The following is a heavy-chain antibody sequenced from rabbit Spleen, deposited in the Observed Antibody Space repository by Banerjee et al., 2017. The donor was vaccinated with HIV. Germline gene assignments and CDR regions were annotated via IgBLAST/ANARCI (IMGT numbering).Heavy chain of an antibody. D-gene: IGHD3-3*01. CDR1: GFSFSSSYY. J-gene: IGHJ4*01. V-gene: IGHV1S40*01. Sequence: VESGGGLVKPGASLTLTCKASGFSFSSSYYMCWVRQAPGKGLEWIACIYAGSTGNTYYANWAKGRFTISKTSSTTVTLQMTSLTAADTATYFCARDLVVAIGWNFNLWGPGTLVTVS. CDR3: ARDLVVAIGWNFNL. CDR2: IYAGSTGNT.